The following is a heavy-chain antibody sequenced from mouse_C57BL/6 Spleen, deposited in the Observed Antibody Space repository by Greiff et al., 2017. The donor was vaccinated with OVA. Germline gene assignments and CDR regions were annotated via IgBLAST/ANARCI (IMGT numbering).Heavy chain of an antibody. CDR3: ARWYDYDGGADY. Sequence: QVQLQQPGAELVKPGASVKLSCKASGYTFTSYWMQWVKQRPGQGLEWIGEIDPSDSYTNYNQKFKGKATLTVDTSSSTAYMQLSSLTSEDSAVYYCARWYDYDGGADYWGQGTTLTVSS. V-gene: IGHV1-50*01. J-gene: IGHJ2*01. D-gene: IGHD2-4*01. CDR1: GYTFTSYW. CDR2: IDPSDSYT.